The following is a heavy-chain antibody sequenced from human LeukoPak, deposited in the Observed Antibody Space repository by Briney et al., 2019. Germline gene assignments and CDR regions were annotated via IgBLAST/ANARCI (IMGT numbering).Heavy chain of an antibody. Sequence: SETLSLTCTVSGGSISSSSYYWGWIRQPPGKGLEWRGSIYYSGSTYYNPSLKSRVTISVDTSKNQFSLKLSSVTAADTAVYYCARQPSNDFWSGYYPQYYFDYWGQGTLVTVSS. V-gene: IGHV4-39*01. D-gene: IGHD3-3*01. CDR2: IYYSGST. CDR1: GGSISSSSYY. J-gene: IGHJ4*02. CDR3: ARQPSNDFWSGYYPQYYFDY.